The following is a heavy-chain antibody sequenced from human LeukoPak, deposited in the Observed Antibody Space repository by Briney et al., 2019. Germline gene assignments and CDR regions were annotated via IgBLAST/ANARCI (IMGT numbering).Heavy chain of an antibody. CDR2: INHSGST. V-gene: IGHV4-34*01. CDR1: GGSFSGYY. D-gene: IGHD2-15*01. Sequence: KPSETLSLTCAVYGGSFSGYYWSWIRQPPGKGLEWIGEINHSGSTNYNPSLKSRVTISVDTSKNQFSLKLSSVTAADTAVYYCARVYGYCSGGSCYDAFDIWGQGTMVTVSS. J-gene: IGHJ3*02. CDR3: ARVYGYCSGGSCYDAFDI.